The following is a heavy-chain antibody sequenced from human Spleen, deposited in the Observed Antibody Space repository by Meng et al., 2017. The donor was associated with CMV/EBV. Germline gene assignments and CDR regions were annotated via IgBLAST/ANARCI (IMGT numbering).Heavy chain of an antibody. J-gene: IGHJ4*02. D-gene: IGHD6-19*01. Sequence: GGSLRLSCAASGFTFSSYWMSWVRQAPGKGLEWVANIKQDGSEKYYVDSVKGRFTISRDNAKNSLYLQINSPRAEDTAVYYWAGGGGWQWLDLYYFDYWGQGTLVTVSS. CDR2: IKQDGSEK. V-gene: IGHV3-7*04. CDR3: AGGGGWQWLDLYYFDY. CDR1: GFTFSSYW.